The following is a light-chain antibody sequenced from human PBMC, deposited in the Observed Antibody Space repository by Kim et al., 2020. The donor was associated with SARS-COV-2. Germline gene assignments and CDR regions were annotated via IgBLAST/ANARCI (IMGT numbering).Light chain of an antibody. CDR1: SLRNYY. CDR2: GKN. Sequence: VALGQTVKFTCRGDSLRNYYASWYQQKPGQAPILVFYGKNNRPSGIPHRFSGSSSRDTATLTITGTQAEDEADYYCNSRDSSGVVFGGGTQLTVL. J-gene: IGLJ2*01. V-gene: IGLV3-19*01. CDR3: NSRDSSGVV.